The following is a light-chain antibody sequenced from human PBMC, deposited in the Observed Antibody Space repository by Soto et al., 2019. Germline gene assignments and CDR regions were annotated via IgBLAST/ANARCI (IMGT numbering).Light chain of an antibody. CDR1: QGIGDT. CDR3: QQYVISVT. Sequence: EVVMTQSPATLSVSPGEGVTLSCRASQGIGDTLAWYQHKPGQAPKLLISDTSNRATGIPEGFSGSGSGTDFTLTISRLEPQDSAMYYCQQYVISVTFGQGTRLEIK. J-gene: IGKJ5*01. V-gene: IGKV3-20*01. CDR2: DTS.